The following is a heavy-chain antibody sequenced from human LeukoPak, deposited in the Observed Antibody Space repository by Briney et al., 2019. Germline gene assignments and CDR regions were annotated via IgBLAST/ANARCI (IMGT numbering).Heavy chain of an antibody. D-gene: IGHD3-9*01. CDR3: AKEKNYDILTGYYAN. V-gene: IGHV3-30*02. Sequence: PGGSLRLSCAASAFTFSSYGMHWVRQAPGRGLEWVAFIRDDGSNKYYADSVKGRFTISRDNSKNTLYLQMNSLRAEDTAVYYCAKEKNYDILTGYYANWGQGTLVTVSS. CDR2: IRDDGSNK. CDR1: AFTFSSYG. J-gene: IGHJ4*02.